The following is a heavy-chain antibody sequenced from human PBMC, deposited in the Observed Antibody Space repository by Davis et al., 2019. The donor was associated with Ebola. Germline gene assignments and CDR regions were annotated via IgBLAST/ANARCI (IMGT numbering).Heavy chain of an antibody. J-gene: IGHJ6*02. CDR2: IIPILGIA. V-gene: IGHV1-69*10. CDR1: GGTFSSYA. Sequence: SVKVSCKASGGTFSSYAISWVRQAPGQGLEWMGGIIPILGIANYAQKFQGRVTITADKSTSTAYMELSRLRSDDTAVYYCASVVAATRYGMDVWGQGTTVTVSS. CDR3: ASVVAATRYGMDV. D-gene: IGHD2-15*01.